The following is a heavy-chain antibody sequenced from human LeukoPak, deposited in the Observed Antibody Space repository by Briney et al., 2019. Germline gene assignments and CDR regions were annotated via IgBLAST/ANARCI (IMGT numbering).Heavy chain of an antibody. Sequence: GESLKISCKGSGYSFTSYWIGWVRQMPGKGLEWMGIIYPGDSDTRYSPSFQGQVTISADKSISTAYLQWSSLKAPDTAMYYCARGGYDFWSGYYPGDYWGQGTLVTVSS. J-gene: IGHJ4*02. D-gene: IGHD3-3*01. V-gene: IGHV5-51*01. CDR3: ARGGYDFWSGYYPGDY. CDR1: GYSFTSYW. CDR2: IYPGDSDT.